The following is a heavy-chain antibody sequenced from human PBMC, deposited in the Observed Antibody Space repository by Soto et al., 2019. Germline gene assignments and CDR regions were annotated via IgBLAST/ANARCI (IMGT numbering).Heavy chain of an antibody. CDR2: IIPIFGTA. D-gene: IGHD3-16*02. J-gene: IGHJ4*02. CDR1: GGPFSSYA. V-gene: IGHV1-69*13. Sequence: RGSVKVYFKTSGGPFSSYAISLVRQAPGQGLEWMGGIIPIFGTANYAQKFQGRVTITAEESTSTAYMELSSLRSEDTAVYYCARGSLGELSLPNFDYWGQGTMVTVSS. CDR3: ARGSLGELSLPNFDY.